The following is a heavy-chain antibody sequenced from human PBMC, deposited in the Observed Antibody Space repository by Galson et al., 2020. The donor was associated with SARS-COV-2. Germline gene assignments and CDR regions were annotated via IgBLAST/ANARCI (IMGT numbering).Heavy chain of an antibody. J-gene: IGHJ4*02. CDR2: IYHSGST. CDR3: ARRFGCSRPFDD. Sequence: SEPLSLTCAVSGYSLSSGYYWGWIRQPPGKGLEWIGSIYHSGSTYYNPSLKSRVTISVDTSKNQVSLKVLSVTAADTAVYYCARRFGCSRPFDDGGQGTLVTVSS. V-gene: IGHV4-38-2*01. D-gene: IGHD5-18*01. CDR1: GYSLSSGYY.